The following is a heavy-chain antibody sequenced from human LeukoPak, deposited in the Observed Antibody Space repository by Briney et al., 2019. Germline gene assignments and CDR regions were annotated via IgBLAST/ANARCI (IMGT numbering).Heavy chain of an antibody. J-gene: IGHJ5*02. Sequence: PGGSLRLSCAASGFTFSNYLMSWVRQAPGKGLQWVANIKQDGREYYYVDSVKGRFTISRDNAQNSLYLQMNSLRAGDKAVYYCAIDLGVVRFDPWGQGTLVTVSS. CDR2: IKQDGREY. CDR1: GFTFSNYL. D-gene: IGHD3-10*01. CDR3: AIDLGVVRFDP. V-gene: IGHV3-7*01.